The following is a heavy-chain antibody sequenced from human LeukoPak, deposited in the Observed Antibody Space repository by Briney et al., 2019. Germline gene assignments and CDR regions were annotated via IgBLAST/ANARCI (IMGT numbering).Heavy chain of an antibody. CDR3: ARVVGGSGWYNYYYGMDV. CDR2: INAGNGNT. J-gene: IGHJ6*02. Sequence: ASVKVSCKASGYTFTSYAMHWVRQAPGQRLEWMGWINAGNGNTKYSQKFQGRVTVTRDTSASTAYMELSSLRSEDTAVYCCARVVGGSGWYNYYYGMDVWGQGTTVTVSS. CDR1: GYTFTSYA. D-gene: IGHD6-19*01. V-gene: IGHV1-3*01.